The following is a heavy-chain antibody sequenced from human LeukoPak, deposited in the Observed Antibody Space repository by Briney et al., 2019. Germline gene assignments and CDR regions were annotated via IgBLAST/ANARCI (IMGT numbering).Heavy chain of an antibody. V-gene: IGHV3-21*01. D-gene: IGHD6-6*01. CDR1: EFTLSSYS. CDR3: ARSEHSSSSFDY. CDR2: ISSSSTHI. Sequence: GGSLRLSCAASEFTLSSYSMNWVRQAPGKGLEWVSYISSSSTHIYYADSVKGRFTISRDNARNSLYLQMNSLRAEDTAIYYCARSEHSSSSFDYWGQGTLVTVSS. J-gene: IGHJ4*02.